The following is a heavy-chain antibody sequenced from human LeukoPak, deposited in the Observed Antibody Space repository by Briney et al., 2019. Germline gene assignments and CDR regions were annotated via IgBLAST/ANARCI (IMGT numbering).Heavy chain of an antibody. J-gene: IGHJ3*02. D-gene: IGHD6-13*01. CDR1: GYTFTGYY. V-gene: IGHV1-2*02. CDR3: ARVRRGIAAAAPNNAFDI. Sequence: ASVKVSCKASGYTFTGYYMHWVRQAPGQGLEWMGWINRNSGGTNYAQKFQGRVTMTRETSISTAYTELSRLRSDDTAVYYCARVRRGIAAAAPNNAFDIWGQGTMVTVSS. CDR2: INRNSGGT.